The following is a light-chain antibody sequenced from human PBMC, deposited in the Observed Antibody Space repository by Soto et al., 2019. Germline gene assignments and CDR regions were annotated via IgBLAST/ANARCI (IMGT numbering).Light chain of an antibody. CDR2: GPS. J-gene: IGKJ1*01. CDR1: ESLSPHS. V-gene: IGKV3-20*01. Sequence: IVLTQSPGTLSLSPGETATLSCRASESLSPHSIAWYQQKPGQAPRLLIYGPSGRATGIPDSISGSGSGTDFPLTIGGLEPEDFALYYFQQFQSSLRTFGQGTKVEV. CDR3: QQFQSSLRT.